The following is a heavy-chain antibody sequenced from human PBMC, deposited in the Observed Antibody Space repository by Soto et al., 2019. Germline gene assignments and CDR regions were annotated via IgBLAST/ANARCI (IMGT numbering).Heavy chain of an antibody. D-gene: IGHD5-18*01. J-gene: IGHJ6*02. CDR3: AKDGGYSYGYSPRYYYGMDV. Sequence: GGSMRLSCAASGFTFRRYSIHWVRQAPGKGLEWVSYITCDGSNEHYVDSVKGRFTISRDNSKNTLYLQMNSLRAEDTAVYYCAKDGGYSYGYSPRYYYGMDVWGQGTTVTVSS. CDR1: GFTFRRYS. V-gene: IGHV3-NL1*01. CDR2: ITCDGSNE.